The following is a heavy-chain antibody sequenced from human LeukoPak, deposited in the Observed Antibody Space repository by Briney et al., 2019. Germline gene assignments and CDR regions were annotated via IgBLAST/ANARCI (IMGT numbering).Heavy chain of an antibody. CDR2: ISSSCSTI. D-gene: IGHD3-10*01. CDR1: GFTFSDYY. Sequence: GGSLRLSCGASGFTFSDYYMSWMRQAPGEGLEWVSYISSSCSTIYYADSVKGRFTISRDNAKNSLYLQMNSLRAEDTAVCYCARYGSGSYSDDYWGQGTLVTVSS. V-gene: IGHV3-11*01. J-gene: IGHJ4*02. CDR3: ARYGSGSYSDDY.